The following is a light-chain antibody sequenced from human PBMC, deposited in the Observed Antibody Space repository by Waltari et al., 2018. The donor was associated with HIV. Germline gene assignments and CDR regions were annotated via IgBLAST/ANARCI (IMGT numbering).Light chain of an antibody. CDR2: DNN. CDR1: SSNIGNNY. J-gene: IGLJ1*01. CDR3: GTWDSSLSAFV. V-gene: IGLV1-51*01. Sequence: QSVLTQPPSVSAAPGQRVTISCSGSSSNIGNNYVSWYQQLPRTAPTPLIYDNNKRPSGIPDRFSAARAGTAATLAITGLQTGDEADYYCGTWDSSLSAFVFGTGTTVTVL.